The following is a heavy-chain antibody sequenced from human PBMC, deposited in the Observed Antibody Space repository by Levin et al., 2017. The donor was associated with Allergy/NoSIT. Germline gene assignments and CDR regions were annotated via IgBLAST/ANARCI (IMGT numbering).Heavy chain of an antibody. CDR2: INEDSDTI. V-gene: IGHV3-48*03. CDR1: GFSSVTYE. CDR3: ASGPISDY. D-gene: IGHD3-3*01. J-gene: IGHJ4*02. Sequence: AGGSLRLSCEASGFSSVTYEMTWVRQAPGKGLEWIAYINEDSDTIYYADSVKGRFTISRDNAKNSLSLQMDTLRAEDTAVYYCASGPISDYWGRGAQVTVSS.